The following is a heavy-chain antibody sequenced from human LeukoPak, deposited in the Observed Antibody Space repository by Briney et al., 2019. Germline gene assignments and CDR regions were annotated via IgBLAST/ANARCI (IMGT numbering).Heavy chain of an antibody. V-gene: IGHV3-74*01. CDR1: GNYW. CDR2: INSDGSWT. J-gene: IGHJ4*02. CDR3: VSFYETY. D-gene: IGHD2-2*01. Sequence: GGSLRLSCAASGNYWMHWVRQAPGKGLVWVSHINSDGSWTGYADSVKGRFTISKDNAKNMVYLRTNSLRVDDTAVYYCVSFYETYWGRGTLVTVSS.